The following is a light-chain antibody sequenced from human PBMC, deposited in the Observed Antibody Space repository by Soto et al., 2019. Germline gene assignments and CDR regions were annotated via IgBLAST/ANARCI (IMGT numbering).Light chain of an antibody. V-gene: IGLV2-14*01. CDR3: SSYTSSSTLVV. CDR1: SSDVGGYNY. CDR2: EVN. Sequence: QSVLTQSASVSGSPGQSITISCTGTSSDVGGYNYVSWYQQHPGKAPKLMIYEVNSRPSGVSNRFSGSKSGNTASLTISGLQAEDEADYYCSSYTSSSTLVVFGGGTKLTVL. J-gene: IGLJ2*01.